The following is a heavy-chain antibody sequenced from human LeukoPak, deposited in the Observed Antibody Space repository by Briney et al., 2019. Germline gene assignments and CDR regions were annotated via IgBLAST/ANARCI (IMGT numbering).Heavy chain of an antibody. J-gene: IGHJ4*02. CDR2: ISSSSTT. V-gene: IGHV3-48*01. CDR3: ARGSTYYDSSGQVPFDY. CDR1: GFTFSTYS. D-gene: IGHD3-22*01. Sequence: PGGSLRLSCAASGFTFSTYSMNWVRQAPGKGLEWVSYISSSSTTYYADSVKGRFTISRDNAKNSLYLQMNSLRAEDTAVYYCARGSTYYDSSGQVPFDYWGQGTLVTVSS.